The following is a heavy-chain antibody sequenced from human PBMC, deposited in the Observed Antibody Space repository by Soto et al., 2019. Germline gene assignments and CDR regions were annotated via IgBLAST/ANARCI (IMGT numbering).Heavy chain of an antibody. J-gene: IGHJ5*02. CDR2: VFHSGST. V-gene: IGHV4-30-2*01. D-gene: IGHD3-16*01. CDR1: GDSVTSGGFS. CDR3: ARVLRWFDP. Sequence: SETLSLTCVVSGDSVTSGGFSWSWIRQPPGKGLEWLGYVFHSGSTHYNPALESRVTMSLDRSNNQISLRLTSVTAADTAVYFCARVLRWFDPWGQGLPVTVSS.